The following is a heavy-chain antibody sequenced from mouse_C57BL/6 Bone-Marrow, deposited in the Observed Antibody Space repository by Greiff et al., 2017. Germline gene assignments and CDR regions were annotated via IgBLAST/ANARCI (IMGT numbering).Heavy chain of an antibody. Sequence: VQLQQSGPELVKPGASVKLSCKASGYTFTDYNMHWVKQSHGKSLAWIGYINTNNGGTSYNQKFKGQATLTVNKSSSTAYMELRSLTSEDSAVYYCARGGYDYSWFADWGQGTLVTVSA. J-gene: IGHJ3*01. CDR3: ARGGYDYSWFAD. D-gene: IGHD2-4*01. CDR2: INTNNGGT. V-gene: IGHV1-22*01. CDR1: GYTFTDYN.